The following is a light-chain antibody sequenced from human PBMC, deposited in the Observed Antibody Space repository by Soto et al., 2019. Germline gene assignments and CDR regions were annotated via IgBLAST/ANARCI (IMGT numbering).Light chain of an antibody. CDR3: QSYDSSLNGFFV. CDR1: SSNIGAGYD. CDR2: GNS. V-gene: IGLV1-40*01. J-gene: IGLJ1*01. Sequence: QSVLTQPPSVSGVLGQRVTISCTGSSSNIGAGYDVHWYQQVPGTAPKLLIYGNSNRPSGVPDRFSGSKSGTSGSLAITGLQAEDDADYSCQSYDSSLNGFFVFGTGTKVTVL.